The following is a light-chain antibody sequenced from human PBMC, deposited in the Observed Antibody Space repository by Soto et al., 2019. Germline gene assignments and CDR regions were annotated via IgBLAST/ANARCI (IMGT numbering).Light chain of an antibody. CDR3: QLYNSAPST. CDR1: QGIRNY. J-gene: IGKJ3*01. Sequence: DIQMTQSPSSLSSSVGDRVTITCRASQGIRNYLNWYQQKPGKVPKLLIYPASTLQSGLPSRFSGSGSVTDFDLTISSLQPEDVAIYYCQLYNSAPSTCGLGTKVDIK. V-gene: IGKV1-27*01. CDR2: PAS.